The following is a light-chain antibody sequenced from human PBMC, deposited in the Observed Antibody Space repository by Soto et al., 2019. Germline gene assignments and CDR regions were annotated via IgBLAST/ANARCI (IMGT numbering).Light chain of an antibody. Sequence: QSVLTQPPSVSGSPGQSVTISCTGTSSDIGRHNHVSWYQQPPGTAPKLMIYELINRPSGVPGRFSGSKSGNTASLTISGLQAEDEADYYCSSFTSSSTWVFGGGTKLPS. V-gene: IGLV2-18*02. CDR2: ELI. CDR1: SSDIGRHNH. CDR3: SSFTSSSTWV. J-gene: IGLJ3*02.